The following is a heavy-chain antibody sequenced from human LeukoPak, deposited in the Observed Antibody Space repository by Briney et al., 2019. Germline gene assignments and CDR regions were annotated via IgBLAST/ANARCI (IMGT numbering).Heavy chain of an antibody. CDR3: ARGRGWYFDL. Sequence: GGSLRLSCAAYGFTFSNYWMHWVGHVPGKGLVWVSHINSDGRIINYADSVKGRFTISRDNAKNTLYLQMNSLRVEDTAVYYCARGRGWYFDLWGRGTLVTVSS. CDR2: INSDGRII. J-gene: IGHJ2*01. CDR1: GFTFSNYW. V-gene: IGHV3-74*01. D-gene: IGHD3-10*01.